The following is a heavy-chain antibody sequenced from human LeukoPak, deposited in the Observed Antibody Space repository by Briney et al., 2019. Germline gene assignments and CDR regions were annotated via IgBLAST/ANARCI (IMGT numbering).Heavy chain of an antibody. J-gene: IGHJ6*02. V-gene: IGHV3-53*01. CDR1: GFTVSSNY. Sequence: GGSLRLSCAASGFTVSSNYMSWVRQAPGKGLERVSVIYSGGSTYYADSVKGRFTISRDNSKNTLYLQMNSLRAEDTAVYYCARAYCSSTSCYYYYYGMDVWGQGTTVTVSS. CDR3: ARAYCSSTSCYYYYYGMDV. D-gene: IGHD2-2*01. CDR2: IYSGGST.